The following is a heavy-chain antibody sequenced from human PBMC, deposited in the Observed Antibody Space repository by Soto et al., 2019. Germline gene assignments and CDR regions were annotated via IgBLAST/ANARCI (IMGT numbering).Heavy chain of an antibody. CDR1: GGSISSSSYY. CDR2: IYYSGST. CDR3: ASLEAGRITIFGVVIIGGFDY. Sequence: SETLSLTCTVPGGSISSSSYYWGWIRQPPGKGLEWIGSIYYSGSTYYNPSLKSRVTISVDTSKNQFSLKLSSVTAADTAVYYCASLEAGRITIFGVVIIGGFDYWGQGTLVTVSS. V-gene: IGHV4-39*01. J-gene: IGHJ4*02. D-gene: IGHD3-3*01.